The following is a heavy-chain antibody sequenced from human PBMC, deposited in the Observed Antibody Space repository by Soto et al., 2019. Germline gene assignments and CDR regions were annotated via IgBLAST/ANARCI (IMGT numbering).Heavy chain of an antibody. V-gene: IGHV4-34*01. CDR3: ARGPLQIVVPAAVHFDY. D-gene: IGHD2-2*01. J-gene: IGHJ4*02. Sequence: QVQLQQWGAGLLKPSETLSLTCAVYGGSFSGYYWSWIRQPPGKGLEWIGEINHSGSTNYNPSLKSRVTISVDTSKNQFSLKLSSVTAADTAVYYCARGPLQIVVPAAVHFDYWGQGTLVTVSS. CDR2: INHSGST. CDR1: GGSFSGYY.